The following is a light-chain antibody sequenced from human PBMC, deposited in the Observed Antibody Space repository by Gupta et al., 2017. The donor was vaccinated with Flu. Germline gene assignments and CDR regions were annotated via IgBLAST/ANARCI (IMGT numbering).Light chain of an antibody. Sequence: GTSSDVGGYNYVSWYQQHPGKAPKLIIYEVNKRPSGVPDRFSGSKSGNTASLTVSELLAEDEADYYCCSYGGSKFFGGGTKLTVL. CDR1: SSDVGGYNY. CDR3: CSYGGSKF. CDR2: EVN. J-gene: IGLJ2*01. V-gene: IGLV2-8*01.